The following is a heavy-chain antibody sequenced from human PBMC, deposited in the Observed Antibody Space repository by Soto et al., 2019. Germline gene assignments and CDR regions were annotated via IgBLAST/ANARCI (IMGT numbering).Heavy chain of an antibody. CDR1: GGSFSGYY. CDR2: INHSGST. CDR3: ASGDHYDSSGYYPDAFDI. V-gene: IGHV4-34*01. Sequence: PSETLSLTCAVYGGSFSGYYWSWIRQPPGKGLEWIGEINHSGSTNYNPSLKSRVTISVDTSKNQFSLKLSSVTAADTAVYYCASGDHYDSSGYYPDAFDIWGQGTMATVSS. J-gene: IGHJ3*02. D-gene: IGHD3-22*01.